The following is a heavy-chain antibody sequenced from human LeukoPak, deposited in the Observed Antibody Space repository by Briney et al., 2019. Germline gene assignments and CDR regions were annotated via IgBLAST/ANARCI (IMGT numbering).Heavy chain of an antibody. D-gene: IGHD6-13*01. J-gene: IGHJ4*02. CDR3: ARGGARSLAAGDY. CDR1: GFTVSSNY. CDR2: IYSGGNT. Sequence: GGSLRLSCAASGFTVSSNYMSWVRQAPGKGLEWVSVIYSGGNTYYADSGKGRFIISRDNSKNTLYLQMNSLRAEDTAVFYCARGGARSLAAGDYWGQGTLVTVSS. V-gene: IGHV3-53*01.